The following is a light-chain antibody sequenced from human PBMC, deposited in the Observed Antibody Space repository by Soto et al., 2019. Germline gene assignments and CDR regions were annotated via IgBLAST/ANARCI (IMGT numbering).Light chain of an antibody. CDR2: EVS. J-gene: IGLJ1*01. CDR1: SSDIGAYNY. Sequence: QSALTQPPSAPWSPGQSFTISCTGTSSDIGAYNYVSWYQQRPGKAPKLMIYEVSRRPSGVPYRFSGSKSGSTASLTVSGLHTEDEADYYCSSYAGNNTYVFGSGTKVTVL. V-gene: IGLV2-8*01. CDR3: SSYAGNNTYV.